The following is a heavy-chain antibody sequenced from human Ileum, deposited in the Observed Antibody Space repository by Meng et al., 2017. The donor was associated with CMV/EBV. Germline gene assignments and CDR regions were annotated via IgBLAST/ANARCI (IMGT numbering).Heavy chain of an antibody. D-gene: IGHD3-3*01. CDR1: GYSFTSYW. CDR3: ARALSGSPMAYYGMDV. Sequence: SFKGSGYSFTSYWIGWVRQMPGKGLEWMGIIYPGYADTRYSPSLQGQVTISADESISTAYLQWSSLKAADNARYFCARALSGSPMAYYGMDVWGQGTTVTVSS. V-gene: IGHV5-51*01. CDR2: IYPGYADT. J-gene: IGHJ6*02.